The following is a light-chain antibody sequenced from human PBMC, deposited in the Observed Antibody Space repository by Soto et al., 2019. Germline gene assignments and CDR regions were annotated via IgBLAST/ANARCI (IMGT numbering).Light chain of an antibody. CDR1: SSNIGNNA. V-gene: IGLV1-36*01. Sequence: QSVLTQPPSVSEAPRQRVTISCSGSSSNIGNNAVNWYQQLPGKAPKLLIYYDDLLPSGVSDRFSGSESGTSASLAISGLQSEDEPDYYCAAWDDSLNAGVFGGGTKLTVL. J-gene: IGLJ3*02. CDR3: AAWDDSLNAGV. CDR2: YDD.